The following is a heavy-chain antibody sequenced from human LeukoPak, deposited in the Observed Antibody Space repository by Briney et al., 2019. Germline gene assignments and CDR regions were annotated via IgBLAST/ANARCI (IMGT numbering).Heavy chain of an antibody. CDR2: FGSGGST. CDR1: GFTFSTYA. Sequence: PGGSLILSCAASGFTFSTYAMSWVRQAPGKGLEWVSTFGSGGSTYYADYVKGRFTISKDNSKDTLYLQMNSLRAEDTAVYYCAKRGYSDYGKYYFDYWGQGTLVTVSS. J-gene: IGHJ4*02. V-gene: IGHV3-23*01. D-gene: IGHD5-12*01. CDR3: AKRGYSDYGKYYFDY.